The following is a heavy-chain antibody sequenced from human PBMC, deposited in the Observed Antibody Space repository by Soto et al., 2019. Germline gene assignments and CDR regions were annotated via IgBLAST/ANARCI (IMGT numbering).Heavy chain of an antibody. CDR1: GYTFTSYG. D-gene: IGHD1-1*01. J-gene: IGHJ6*02. CDR3: AREEPYNWTVGYYYGMDV. V-gene: IGHV1-18*01. CDR2: ISAYNGNT. Sequence: QVQLVQSGAEVKKPGASVKVSCKASGYTFTSYGISWVRQAPGQGLEWMGWISAYNGNTNYAQKLQGRVTMTTDTPKHTEYMEMRSLSSDDTAVYYCAREEPYNWTVGYYYGMDVWGQGTTVTVSS.